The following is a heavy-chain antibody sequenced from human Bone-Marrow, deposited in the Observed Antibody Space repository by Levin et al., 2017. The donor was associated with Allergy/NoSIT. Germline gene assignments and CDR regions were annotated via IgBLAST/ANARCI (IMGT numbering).Heavy chain of an antibody. D-gene: IGHD1-26*01. J-gene: IGHJ4*02. CDR3: TRDRGEWGQFYFDY. V-gene: IGHV3-33*01. CDR2: ISYDGGHK. CDR1: GFTFSAFG. Sequence: QAGGSLRLSCAASGFTFSAFGMHWVRQAPGRGLEWVAVISYDGGHKFYADSVKGRFTIPRDNSKNTHYLQMNSLRAEDTAVYYCTRDRGEWGQFYFDYWGQGILVTVSS.